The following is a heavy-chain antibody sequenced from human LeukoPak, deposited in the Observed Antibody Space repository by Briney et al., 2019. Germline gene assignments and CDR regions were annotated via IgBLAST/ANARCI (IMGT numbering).Heavy chain of an antibody. V-gene: IGHV3-66*01. Sequence: QPGGSLRLSCAASGFTVSSNYMSWVRQAPGKGLEWVSVIYSGGSTYYADSVKGRFTISRDNSKNTLYLQMNSLRAEDTAVYYCASGGRDKTQYYYDSSGWGQGTLVTVSS. CDR2: IYSGGST. J-gene: IGHJ4*02. D-gene: IGHD3-22*01. CDR1: GFTVSSNY. CDR3: ASGGRDKTQYYYDSSG.